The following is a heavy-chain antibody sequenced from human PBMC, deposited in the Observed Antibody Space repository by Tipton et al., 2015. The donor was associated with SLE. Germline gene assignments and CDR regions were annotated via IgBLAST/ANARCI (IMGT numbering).Heavy chain of an antibody. Sequence: SLRLSCAASGFTFSSYAMHWVRQATGKGLEWVAVISYDGSNKYYADSVKGRFTISRDNSKNTLYLQMNSLRAEDTAVYYCARDGVVVVAATQGAFDIWGQGTMVTVSS. CDR3: ARDGVVVVAATQGAFDI. CDR2: ISYDGSNK. D-gene: IGHD2-15*01. CDR1: GFTFSSYA. V-gene: IGHV3-30*04. J-gene: IGHJ3*02.